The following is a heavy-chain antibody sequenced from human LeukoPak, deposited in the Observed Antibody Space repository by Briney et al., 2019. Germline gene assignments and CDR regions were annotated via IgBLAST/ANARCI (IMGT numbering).Heavy chain of an antibody. V-gene: IGHV3-23*01. CDR3: ARDDGAYSSSWYDFDY. J-gene: IGHJ4*02. D-gene: IGHD6-13*01. Sequence: GGSLRLSCAAPGFTFTNYAMSWVRQAPGKGLEWVSGISGNGGDTYYADSVKGRFTISRDNSKKTMNLQMNSLRAEDTALYYCARDDGAYSSSWYDFDYWGQGTLVTVSS. CDR2: ISGNGGDT. CDR1: GFTFTNYA.